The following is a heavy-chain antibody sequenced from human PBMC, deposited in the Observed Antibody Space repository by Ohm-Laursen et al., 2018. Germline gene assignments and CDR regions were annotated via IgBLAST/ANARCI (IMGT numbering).Heavy chain of an antibody. CDR3: VRQDTSYAFDI. J-gene: IGHJ3*02. D-gene: IGHD5-18*01. CDR1: GGSIISYY. V-gene: IGHV4-59*08. Sequence: SETLSLTCTVSGGSIISYYWSWIRQPPGKGLEWIGYIYYSGSTNYNPSLKSRVTISADTSKNQFSLNLRSVTAADTAVYYCVRQDTSYAFDIWGQGTMVTVPS. CDR2: IYYSGST.